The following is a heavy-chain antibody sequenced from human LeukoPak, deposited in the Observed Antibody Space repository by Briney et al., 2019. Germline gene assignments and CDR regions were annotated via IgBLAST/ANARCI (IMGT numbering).Heavy chain of an antibody. D-gene: IGHD6-19*01. J-gene: IGHJ6*02. V-gene: IGHV4-59*01. CDR2: IYYSGST. Sequence: SETLSLTCTVSGGSISSYYWNWIRQPPGKGLEWIGYIYYSGSTNYNPSLKSRVTISVDTSKNQFSLKLSSVTAADTAVYYCARGSVAGTGYGMDVWGQGTTVTVSS. CDR1: GGSISSYY. CDR3: ARGSVAGTGYGMDV.